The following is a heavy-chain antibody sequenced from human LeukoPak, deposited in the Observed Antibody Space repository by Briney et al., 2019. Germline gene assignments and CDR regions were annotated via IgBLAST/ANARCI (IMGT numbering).Heavy chain of an antibody. CDR3: ARKGGTLDIVVVGIADYYYGMDV. CDR1: GYTFTSYG. CDR2: ISTYNGNT. Sequence: ASVKVSCKASGYTFTSYGISWVRQAPGQGLEWMGWISTYNGNTNYAQKLQGRVTMTTDTSTSTAYMELRSLRSDDTAVYYCARKGGTLDIVVVGIADYYYGMDVWGQGTMVTVSS. J-gene: IGHJ6*02. D-gene: IGHD2-15*01. V-gene: IGHV1-18*01.